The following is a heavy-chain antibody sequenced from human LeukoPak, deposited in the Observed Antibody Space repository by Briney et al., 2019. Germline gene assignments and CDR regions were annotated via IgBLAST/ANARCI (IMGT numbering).Heavy chain of an antibody. CDR3: ARYSLGSSGYYYGGFDAFDI. Sequence: PSETLSLTCTVSGGSISSSSYYWGWIRQPPGKGLEWIGSIYCSGSTYYNPSLKSRVTISVDTSKNQFSLKLSSVTAADTAVYYCARYSLGSSGYYYGGFDAFDIWGQGTMVTVSS. CDR1: GGSISSSSYY. J-gene: IGHJ3*02. D-gene: IGHD3-22*01. CDR2: IYCSGST. V-gene: IGHV4-39*01.